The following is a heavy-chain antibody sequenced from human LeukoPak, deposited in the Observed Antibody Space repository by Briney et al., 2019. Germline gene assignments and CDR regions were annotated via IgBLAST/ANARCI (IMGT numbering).Heavy chain of an antibody. D-gene: IGHD3-16*01. J-gene: IGHJ3*02. CDR2: INHSGST. CDR1: GGSFSGYY. V-gene: IGHV4-34*01. CDR3: ARLPYVMDAFDI. Sequence: SETLSLTCAVYGGSFSGYYWSWIRQPQGKGLEWIGEINHSGSTNYNPSLKSRVTISVDTSKNQFSLKLSSVTAADTAVYYCARLPYVMDAFDIWGQGTMVTVSS.